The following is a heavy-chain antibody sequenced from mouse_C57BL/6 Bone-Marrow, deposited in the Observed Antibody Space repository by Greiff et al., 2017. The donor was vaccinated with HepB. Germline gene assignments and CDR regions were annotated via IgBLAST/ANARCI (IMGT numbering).Heavy chain of an antibody. D-gene: IGHD1-1*01. Sequence: VQLQQSDAELVKPGASVKISCKASGYTFTDYTIHWMKQRPEQGLEWIGYIYPRDGSTKYNEKFKGKATLTADKSSSTAYMQLNSLTSEDSAVYICARHYYGSWFAYWGQGTLVTVSA. CDR2: IYPRDGST. CDR3: ARHYYGSWFAY. J-gene: IGHJ3*01. V-gene: IGHV1-78*01. CDR1: GYTFTDYT.